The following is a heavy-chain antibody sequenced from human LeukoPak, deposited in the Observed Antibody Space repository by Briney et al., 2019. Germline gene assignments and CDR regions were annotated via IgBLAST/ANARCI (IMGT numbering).Heavy chain of an antibody. CDR1: GGTFSSYA. V-gene: IGHV1-69*01. Sequence: GASVNVSCKASGGTFSSYAISWVRQAPGQGLEWMGGIIPIFGTANYAQKFQGRVMITADESTSTAYMELSSLRSEDTAVYYCASRSIAAREPDRDYYYMDVWGKGTTVTVSS. J-gene: IGHJ6*03. D-gene: IGHD6-6*01. CDR3: ASRSIAAREPDRDYYYMDV. CDR2: IIPIFGTA.